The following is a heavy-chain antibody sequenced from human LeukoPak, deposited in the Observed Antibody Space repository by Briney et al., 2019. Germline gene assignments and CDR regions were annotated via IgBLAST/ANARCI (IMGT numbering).Heavy chain of an antibody. CDR3: ARERAVAGKDYYYGMDV. V-gene: IGHV1-8*01. CDR2: MNPNSGNT. D-gene: IGHD6-19*01. J-gene: IGHJ6*02. CDR1: GYTFTSYD. Sequence: GASVKVSCKASGYTFTSYDINWVRQATGQGLEWMGWMNPNSGNTGYAQKFQGRVTMTRNTSISTAYMELSSLRSEDTAVYYCARERAVAGKDYYYGMDVWGQGTTVTVSS.